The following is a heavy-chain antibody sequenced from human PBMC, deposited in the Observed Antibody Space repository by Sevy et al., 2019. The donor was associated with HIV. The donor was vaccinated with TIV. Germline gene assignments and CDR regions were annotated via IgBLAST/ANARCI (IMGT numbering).Heavy chain of an antibody. D-gene: IGHD5-18*01. J-gene: IGHJ4*02. Sequence: GGSLNLSCAASGFTSITYPMPWVRQAPGKGREWVKVIHYDGNIKNYADSVKGRFTISRDDSKNTLYLQMNSLRAEDTAVYYCARDGGAYTYGTGKYWGQGTLVTVSS. V-gene: IGHV3-30-3*01. CDR3: ARDGGAYTYGTGKY. CDR1: GFTSITYP. CDR2: IHYDGNIK.